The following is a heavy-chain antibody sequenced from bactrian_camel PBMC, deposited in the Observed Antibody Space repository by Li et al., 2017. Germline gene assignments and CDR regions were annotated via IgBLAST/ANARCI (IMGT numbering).Heavy chain of an antibody. D-gene: IGHD6*01. CDR2: ISSDGTT. CDR1: GDTTNKKC. J-gene: IGHJ4*01. CDR3: AEGRGSRGEHCYSLNH. V-gene: IGHV3S53*01. Sequence: HVQLVESGGGSVQAGGSLRLSCEASGDTTNKKCLAWFRQAPGKQPLERVLIASISSDGTTTYTDSVKGRVTISQDYAKNTVYLQMNNLQPEDTATYYCAEGRGSRGEHCYSLNHWGQGTQVTVS.